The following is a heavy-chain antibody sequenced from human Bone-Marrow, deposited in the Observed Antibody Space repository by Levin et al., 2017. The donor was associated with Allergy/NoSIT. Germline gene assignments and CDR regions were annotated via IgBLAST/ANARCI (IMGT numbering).Heavy chain of an antibody. J-gene: IGHJ4*01. CDR1: GYKFSNFW. CDR3: ARLYSNFIDY. V-gene: IGHV5-51*01. Sequence: RGESLKISCKASGYKFSNFWIGWVRQVPGKGLEWMGIIYPDDSDTRYSSSFQGQVIISADKSASTTYLQWASLKASDTAMYSCARLYSNFIDYWGHGTLVTVSS. CDR2: IYPDDSDT. D-gene: IGHD4-11*01.